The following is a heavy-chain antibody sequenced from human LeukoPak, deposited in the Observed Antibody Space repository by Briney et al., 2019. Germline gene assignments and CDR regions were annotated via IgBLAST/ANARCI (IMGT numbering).Heavy chain of an antibody. Sequence: NPSETLSLTCSVSGDSISSSSYYWSWIRQPAGKGLEWIGRIYTSGSTNYNPSLKSRVTISVDTSKNQFSLKLSSVTAADTAVYYCASMVRGVNNWFDPWGQGTLVTVSS. CDR2: IYTSGST. CDR1: GDSISSSSYY. J-gene: IGHJ5*02. V-gene: IGHV4-61*02. CDR3: ASMVRGVNNWFDP. D-gene: IGHD3-10*01.